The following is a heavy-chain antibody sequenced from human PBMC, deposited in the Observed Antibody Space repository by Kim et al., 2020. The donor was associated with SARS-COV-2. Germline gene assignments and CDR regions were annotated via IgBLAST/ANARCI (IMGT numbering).Heavy chain of an antibody. D-gene: IGHD3-10*01. CDR3: AKPLWFGELSSLDY. J-gene: IGHJ4*02. V-gene: IGHV3-30*18. Sequence: GGSLRLSCAASGFTFSSYGMHWVRQAPGKGLEWVAVISYDGSNKYYADSVKGRFTISRDNSKNTLYLQMNSLRAEDTAVYYCAKPLWFGELSSLDYWGQG. CDR2: ISYDGSNK. CDR1: GFTFSSYG.